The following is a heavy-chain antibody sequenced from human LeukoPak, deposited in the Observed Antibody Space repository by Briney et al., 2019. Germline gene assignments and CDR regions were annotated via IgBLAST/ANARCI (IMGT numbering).Heavy chain of an antibody. V-gene: IGHV3-21*01. Sequence: PGGSLRLSCAASGFIFSNYWMAWVRQAPGKGLEWVSSISSSSSYIYYADSVKGRFTISRDNAKNSLYLQMNSLRAEDTAVYYCARGNNLIPRGYDSDIDYWGQGTLVTVSS. CDR2: ISSSSSYI. CDR1: GFIFSNYW. CDR3: ARGNNLIPRGYDSDIDY. J-gene: IGHJ4*02. D-gene: IGHD5-12*01.